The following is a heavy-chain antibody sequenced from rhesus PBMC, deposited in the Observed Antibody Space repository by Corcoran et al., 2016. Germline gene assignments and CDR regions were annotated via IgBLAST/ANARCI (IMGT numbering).Heavy chain of an antibody. Sequence: QVQLQESGPGLVKPSETLSLTCAVSGGSFSSYWWSWIRQPPGKGLEWIGESNGNRGSTTYNPSLKSRVTISKDASKNQFSLKLSSMTAADTAVYYCARYMGIAAAGGFDYWGQGVLVTVSS. V-gene: IGHV4-80*01. CDR3: ARYMGIAAAGGFDY. D-gene: IGHD6-25*01. CDR2: SNGNRGST. J-gene: IGHJ4*01. CDR1: GGSFSSYW.